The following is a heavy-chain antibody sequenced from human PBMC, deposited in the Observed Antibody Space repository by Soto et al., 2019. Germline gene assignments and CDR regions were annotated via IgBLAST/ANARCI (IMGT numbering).Heavy chain of an antibody. CDR2: IYYSGST. CDR1: GGSISSYY. Sequence: PSETLSLTCTVSGGSISSYYWSWIRQPPGKGLEWIGYIYYSGSTNYNPSLKSRVTISVDTSKNQFSLKLSSVIAADTAVYYCARVGDGSGDYYYYYYMDVWGKGTTVTVSS. V-gene: IGHV4-59*01. D-gene: IGHD3-10*01. J-gene: IGHJ6*03. CDR3: ARVGDGSGDYYYYYYMDV.